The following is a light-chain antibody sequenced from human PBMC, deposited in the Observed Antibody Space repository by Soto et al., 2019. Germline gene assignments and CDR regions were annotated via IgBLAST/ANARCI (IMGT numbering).Light chain of an antibody. CDR3: CSYAGSLHVV. V-gene: IGLV2-23*01. J-gene: IGLJ2*01. CDR1: SSDVGSYNL. CDR2: EGS. Sequence: QSALTQPASVSGSPGQSITISCTGTSSDVGSYNLVSWYQQHPGKAPKLMIYEGSKRPSGVSNRFSGSKSGNTASLTISGLQAEDEADYYCCSYAGSLHVVFGGVTKLTVL.